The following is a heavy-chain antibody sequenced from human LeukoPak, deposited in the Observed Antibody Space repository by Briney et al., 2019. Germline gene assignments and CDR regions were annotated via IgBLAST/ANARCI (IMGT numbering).Heavy chain of an antibody. Sequence: GGSLRLSCAASGFTFSSYSMNWVRQAPGKGLEWVSSISSSSSYIYYADSVKGRFTISRDNAENSLYLQMNSLRAEDTAVYYCARDARGGWSGFDAFDIWGQGTMVTVSS. J-gene: IGHJ3*02. D-gene: IGHD3-16*01. CDR3: ARDARGGWSGFDAFDI. CDR2: ISSSSSYI. V-gene: IGHV3-21*01. CDR1: GFTFSSYS.